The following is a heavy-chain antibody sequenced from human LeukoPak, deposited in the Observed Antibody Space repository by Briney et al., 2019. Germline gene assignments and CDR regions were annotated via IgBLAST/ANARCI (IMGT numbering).Heavy chain of an antibody. D-gene: IGHD2-2*01. V-gene: IGHV4-59*08. Sequence: SETLSLTCTVSGGSISSYYWSWIRQPPGKGLEWIGYIYYGGSTNYNPSLKSRVTISVDTSKNQFSLKLSSVTAADTAVYYCARHVSHVTPASYWGQGTLVTVSS. CDR3: ARHVSHVTPASY. J-gene: IGHJ4*02. CDR2: IYYGGST. CDR1: GGSISSYY.